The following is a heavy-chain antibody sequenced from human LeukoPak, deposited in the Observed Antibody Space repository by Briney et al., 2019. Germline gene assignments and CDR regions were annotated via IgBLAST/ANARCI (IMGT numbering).Heavy chain of an antibody. J-gene: IGHJ4*02. CDR3: ATFLGWFGEPRHYFDY. Sequence: GGSLRPSCAASGFTFSSYAMSWVRQAPGKGLEWVSAISGSGGSTYYADSVKGRFTISRDNSKNTLYLQMNSLRAEDTAVYYCATFLGWFGEPRHYFDYWGQGTLVTVSS. D-gene: IGHD3-10*01. V-gene: IGHV3-23*01. CDR1: GFTFSSYA. CDR2: ISGSGGST.